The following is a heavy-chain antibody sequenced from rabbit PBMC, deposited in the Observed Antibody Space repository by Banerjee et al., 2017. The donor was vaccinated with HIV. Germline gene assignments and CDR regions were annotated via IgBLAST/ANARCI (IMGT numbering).Heavy chain of an antibody. V-gene: IGHV1S40*01. CDR2: IYAGSSGST. J-gene: IGHJ2*01. CDR1: GFDLSSYCY. D-gene: IGHD2-1*01. CDR3: ARDYADYVGYAFDP. Sequence: QSLEESGGGLVKPEGSLTLTCKASGFDLSSYCYMCWVRQAPGKGLEWIACIYAGSSGSTDYASWAKGRFTISKTSSTTVTLQMTSLTAADTATYFCARDYADYVGYAFDPWGPGTLVTVS.